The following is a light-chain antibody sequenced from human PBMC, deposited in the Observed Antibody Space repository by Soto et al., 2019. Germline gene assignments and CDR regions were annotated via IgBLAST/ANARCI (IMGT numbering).Light chain of an antibody. CDR3: SSYTNSSTLVV. CDR1: SSDVGAYNY. Sequence: QSALTQPASVSGSPGQSITISCTETSSDVGAYNYVSWYQQHPGKAPRLIIYEVSNRPSGVSNRFSGSKSGNTASLTISGLQADDEADYYCSSYTNSSTLVVFGGGTQLTV. V-gene: IGLV2-14*01. J-gene: IGLJ2*01. CDR2: EVS.